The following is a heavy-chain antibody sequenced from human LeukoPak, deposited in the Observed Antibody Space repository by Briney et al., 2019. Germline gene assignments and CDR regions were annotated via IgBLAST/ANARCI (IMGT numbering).Heavy chain of an antibody. D-gene: IGHD6-13*01. V-gene: IGHV3-23*01. CDR3: ARAGSSSWLSFFDY. J-gene: IGHJ4*02. CDR1: GFTFSSYA. CDR2: ISGSGGRT. Sequence: GGSLRLSCAASGFTFSSYAMSWVRQAPEKGLEWVSTISGSGGRTYYADSVKGRFTISRDNSKNTLYLQMNSLRAEDTAVYYCARAGSSSWLSFFDYWGQGTLVTVSS.